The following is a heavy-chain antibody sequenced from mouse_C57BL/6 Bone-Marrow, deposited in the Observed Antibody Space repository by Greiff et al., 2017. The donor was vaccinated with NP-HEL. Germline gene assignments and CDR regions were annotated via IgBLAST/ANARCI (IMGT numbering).Heavy chain of an antibody. J-gene: IGHJ2*01. D-gene: IGHD4-1*01. CDR2: IDPSDSYT. Sequence: QVQLQQPGAELVRPGTSVKLSCKASGYTFTSYWMHWVKQRPGQGLEWIGVIDPSDSYTNYNQKFKGKATLTVDTSSSTAYMQLSSLTSEDSAVYYCARENWDSYFDYWGQGTTLTVSS. CDR1: GYTFTSYW. CDR3: ARENWDSYFDY. V-gene: IGHV1-59*01.